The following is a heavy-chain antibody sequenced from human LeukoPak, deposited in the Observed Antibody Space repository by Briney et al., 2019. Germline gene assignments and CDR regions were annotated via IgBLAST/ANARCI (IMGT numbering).Heavy chain of an antibody. CDR3: ARVAVAGTCYFGY. V-gene: IGHV1-2*02. CDR2: INPNSGGT. D-gene: IGHD6-19*01. Sequence: ASVKVSCKASGYTFTSYGISWVRQAPGQGLEWMGWINPNSGGTNYAQKFQGRVTMTRDTSISTAYMELSRLRSDDTAVYYCARVAVAGTCYFGYWGQGTLVTVSS. J-gene: IGHJ4*02. CDR1: GYTFTSYG.